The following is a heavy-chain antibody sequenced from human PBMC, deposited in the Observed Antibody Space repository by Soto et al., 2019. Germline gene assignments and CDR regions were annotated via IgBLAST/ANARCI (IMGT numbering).Heavy chain of an antibody. J-gene: IGHJ3*01. D-gene: IGHD7-27*01. CDR3: ARRGNWGGESASQF. CDR2: INPKSGDI. Sequence: GASVKVSCKASGYSFTDYYIHWVRQAPGQGLEWMGCINPKSGDIDYAQKFRGWVTLTRDTSITTAYLDLTRLTSDDSAVYYCARRGNWGGESASQFWGQGTMVTVSS. CDR1: GYSFTDYY. V-gene: IGHV1-2*04.